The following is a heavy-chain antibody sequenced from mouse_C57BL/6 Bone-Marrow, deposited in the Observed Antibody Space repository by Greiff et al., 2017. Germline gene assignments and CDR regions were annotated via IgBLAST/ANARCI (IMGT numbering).Heavy chain of an antibody. V-gene: IGHV1-76*01. Sequence: VQLQQSGAELVRPGASVKLSCKASGYTFTDYYINWVKQRPGQGLEWIARIYPGSGNTYYNEKFKGKATLTAEKSSSTAYMQLSSLTSEDSAVYFWARRSALDYWGQGTTLTVPS. J-gene: IGHJ2*01. CDR1: GYTFTDYY. CDR3: ARRSALDY. D-gene: IGHD1-2*01. CDR2: IYPGSGNT.